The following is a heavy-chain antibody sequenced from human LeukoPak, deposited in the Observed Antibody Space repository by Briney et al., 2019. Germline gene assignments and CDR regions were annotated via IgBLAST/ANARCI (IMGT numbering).Heavy chain of an antibody. CDR1: GGSISSSNW. CDR2: IYHSGST. D-gene: IGHD2-15*01. J-gene: IGHJ6*03. V-gene: IGHV4-4*02. Sequence: SGTLSLTCAVPGGSISSSNWWSWVRQPPGKGLEWIGEIYHSGSTNYNPSLKSRVTISVDKSKNQFSLKLSSVTAADTAVYYCARGGGYYYYYYYMDVWGKGTTVTVSS. CDR3: ARGGGYYYYYYYMDV.